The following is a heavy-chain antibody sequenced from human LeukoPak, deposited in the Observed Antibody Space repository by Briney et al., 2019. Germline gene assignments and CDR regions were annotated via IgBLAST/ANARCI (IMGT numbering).Heavy chain of an antibody. D-gene: IGHD3-16*01. V-gene: IGHV4-31*03. CDR3: AREIKPRIGTSSRGLRLGPLDAFDI. CDR1: GGSISSGGYY. J-gene: IGHJ3*02. CDR2: IYYSGST. Sequence: SETLSLTCTVSGGSISSGGYYWSWIRQHPGKGLEWIGYIYYSGSTYYNPSLKSRVTISVDTSKNQFSLKLSSVTAADTAVYYCAREIKPRIGTSSRGLRLGPLDAFDIWGQGTMVTVSS.